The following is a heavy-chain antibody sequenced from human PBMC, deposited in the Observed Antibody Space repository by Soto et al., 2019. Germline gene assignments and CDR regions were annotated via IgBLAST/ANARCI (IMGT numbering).Heavy chain of an antibody. Sequence: QPGGSLRLSCAASGFTFSSYGMHWVRQAPGKGLEWVAVIWYDGSNKYYADSVKGRFTISRDNSKNTLYLQMNSLRAEDTAVYYCARVTAGYCSGGSCTHGGWFDPWGQGTLVTVSS. D-gene: IGHD2-15*01. CDR2: IWYDGSNK. CDR1: GFTFSSYG. J-gene: IGHJ5*02. V-gene: IGHV3-33*01. CDR3: ARVTAGYCSGGSCTHGGWFDP.